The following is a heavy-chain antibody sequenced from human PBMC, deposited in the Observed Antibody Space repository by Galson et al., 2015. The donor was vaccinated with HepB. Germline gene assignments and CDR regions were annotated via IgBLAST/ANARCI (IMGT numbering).Heavy chain of an antibody. CDR3: AKLVAAAGTDY. Sequence: LRLSCAASGFTFSSYAMSWVRQAPGKGLEWVSGISGSNTYYADSVKGRFTISRDNSKNTLYLQMNSLRAEDTAVYYCAKLVAAAGTDYWGQGTLVTVSS. CDR1: GFTFSSYA. J-gene: IGHJ4*02. CDR2: ISGSNT. D-gene: IGHD6-13*01. V-gene: IGHV3-23*01.